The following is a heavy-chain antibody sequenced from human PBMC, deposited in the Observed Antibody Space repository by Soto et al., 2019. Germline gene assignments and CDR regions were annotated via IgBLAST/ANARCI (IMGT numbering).Heavy chain of an antibody. CDR2: SSNSGSFT. CDR1: GFTLSDDY. CDR3: VRSGDNYNLLDY. V-gene: IGHV3-11*06. Sequence: PVGSLRLSCAASGFTLSDDYMSWIRQAPGKGLEWIGYSSNSGSFTRYADSVKGRFSISRDNAKNSLYLQINSLRGDDTATYYCVRSGDNYNLLDYWGQGTPVTVSS. D-gene: IGHD1-1*01. J-gene: IGHJ4*02.